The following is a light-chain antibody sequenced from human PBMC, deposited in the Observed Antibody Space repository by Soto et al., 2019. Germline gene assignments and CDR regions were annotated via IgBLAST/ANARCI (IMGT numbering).Light chain of an antibody. CDR1: QSISSY. CDR2: GAS. V-gene: IGKV1-39*01. Sequence: DIPMTQSPSSLSASVGDRVTITCRASQSISSYLNWYRQKPGKAPKLLIYGASSLQSGVPSRFTGSGSGTDFTLTISSLQPEDFATYYCQQSFSTLSWTFGQGTKVEIK. J-gene: IGKJ1*01. CDR3: QQSFSTLSWT.